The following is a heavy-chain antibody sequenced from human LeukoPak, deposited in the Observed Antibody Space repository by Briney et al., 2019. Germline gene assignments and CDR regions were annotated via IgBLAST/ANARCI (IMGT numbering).Heavy chain of an antibody. CDR2: MNPNSGNT. Sequence: ASVKVSCKASGYTCTNYDINWVRLATGQGLEWMGWMNPNSGNTGYAQKFQGRVTMTRNTSVSTAYMDLSSLRSEDTAVYYCATVVAATSDFGYWGQGTLVTVSS. CDR3: ATVVAATSDFGY. V-gene: IGHV1-8*01. D-gene: IGHD2-15*01. J-gene: IGHJ4*02. CDR1: GYTCTNYD.